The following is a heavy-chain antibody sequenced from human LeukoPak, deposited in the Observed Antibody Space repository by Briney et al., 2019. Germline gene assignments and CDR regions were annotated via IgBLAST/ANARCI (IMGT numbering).Heavy chain of an antibody. D-gene: IGHD6-6*01. CDR3: AKGREYSSSSGMDY. Sequence: GGSLRLSCAASGFTFSSYGMHWVRQAPGKGLEWVAFIRYDGSNKYYADSVKGRFTISRDNSKNTLYLQMNSLRAEDTAVYYCAKGREYSSSSGMDYWGQGTLVTVSS. CDR1: GFTFSSYG. V-gene: IGHV3-30*02. CDR2: IRYDGSNK. J-gene: IGHJ4*02.